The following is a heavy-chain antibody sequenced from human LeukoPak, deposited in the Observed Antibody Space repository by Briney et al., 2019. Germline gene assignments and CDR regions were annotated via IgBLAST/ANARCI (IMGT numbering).Heavy chain of an antibody. CDR1: GYTFTSYD. J-gene: IGHJ6*03. CDR3: AREGGYSSSFYYYYYMDV. D-gene: IGHD6-6*01. V-gene: IGHV1-8*01. CDR2: MNPNSGNT. Sequence: ASVTVTCKASGYTFTSYDINWVRQATGQGLEWMGWMNPNSGNTGYAQKFQGRVTMTRNTSISTAYMELSSLRSEDTAVYYCAREGGYSSSFYYYYYMDVWGKGTTVTVSS.